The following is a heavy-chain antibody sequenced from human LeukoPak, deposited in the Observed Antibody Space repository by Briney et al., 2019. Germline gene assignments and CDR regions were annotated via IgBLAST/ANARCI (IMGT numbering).Heavy chain of an antibody. CDR2: ITSGDFV. V-gene: IGHV3-69-1*01. CDR3: ARGGFKMVRGVIIPSNSYFYYMDI. D-gene: IGHD3-10*01. Sequence: GGSLRLSCAASGFTFSAYSMNWVRQAPGKGLEWVSSITSGDFVYFADSLKGRFTISRDNGKSSLYLQMNSLRAEDTAVYYCARGGFKMVRGVIIPSNSYFYYMDIWGKGTTVTVSS. CDR1: GFTFSAYS. J-gene: IGHJ6*03.